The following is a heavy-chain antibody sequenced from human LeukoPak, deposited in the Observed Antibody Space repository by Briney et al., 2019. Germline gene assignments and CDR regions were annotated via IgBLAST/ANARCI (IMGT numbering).Heavy chain of an antibody. J-gene: IGHJ4*02. V-gene: IGHV3-20*04. CDR3: ARDLRVVITGSFDS. Sequence: GGSLRLSCAASGFSFDVYGLTWVRHAPGKGLEWVSGINWNGDSTDYADSVKGRFTISRDNAKNSQYLQMNSLRAEDTALYYCARDLRVVITGSFDSWGQGTLVTVSS. CDR2: INWNGDST. CDR1: GFSFDVYG. D-gene: IGHD3-22*01.